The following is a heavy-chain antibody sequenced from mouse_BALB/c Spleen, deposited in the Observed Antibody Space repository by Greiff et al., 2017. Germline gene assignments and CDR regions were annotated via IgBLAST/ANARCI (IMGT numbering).Heavy chain of an antibody. V-gene: IGHV7-3*02. CDR3: ARSFYDYDGNYYAMDY. Sequence: EVMLVESGGGLVQPGGSLRLSCATSGFTFTDYYMSWVRQPPGKALEWLGFIRNKANGYTTEYSASVKGRFTISRDNSQSILYLQMNTLRAEDSATYYCARSFYDYDGNYYAMDYWGQGTSVTVSS. J-gene: IGHJ4*01. D-gene: IGHD2-4*01. CDR2: IRNKANGYTT. CDR1: GFTFTDYY.